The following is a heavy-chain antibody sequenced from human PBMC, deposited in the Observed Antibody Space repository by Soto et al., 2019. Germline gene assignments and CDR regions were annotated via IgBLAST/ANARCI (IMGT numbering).Heavy chain of an antibody. J-gene: IGHJ6*02. Sequence: QVQLVESGGGVVQPGRSLRLSCAASGFTFSSYAMHWVRQAPGKGLEWVAVISYDGSNKYYADSVKGRFTISRDNSKNTLYLQMNSLRAEDTAVYYCARPNGHYYSYGMDVWGQGTTVTVSS. CDR2: ISYDGSNK. D-gene: IGHD7-27*01. CDR3: ARPNGHYYSYGMDV. V-gene: IGHV3-30-3*01. CDR1: GFTFSSYA.